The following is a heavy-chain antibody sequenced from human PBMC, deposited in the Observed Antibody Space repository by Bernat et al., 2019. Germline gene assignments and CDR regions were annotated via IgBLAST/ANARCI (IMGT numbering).Heavy chain of an antibody. J-gene: IGHJ5*02. V-gene: IGHV4-38-2*01. D-gene: IGHD1-20*01. CDR2: IYHSGST. CDR3: ARSPGRITGINWFDP. CDR1: GYSISSGYY. Sequence: QVQLQESGPGLVKSSETLSLTCAVSGYSISSGYYWGWIRQPPGKGLEWIGSIYHSGSTYYNPSLKSRVTISVDTSKNQFSLKRSSVTAADTAVYYCARSPGRITGINWFDPWGQGTLVTVSS.